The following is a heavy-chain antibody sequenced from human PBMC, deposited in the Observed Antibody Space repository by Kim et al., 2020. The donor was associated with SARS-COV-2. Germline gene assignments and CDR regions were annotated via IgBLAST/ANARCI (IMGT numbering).Heavy chain of an antibody. V-gene: IGHV4-61*02. Sequence: SETLSLTCTVSGGSISSGSYYWSWIRQPAGKGLEWIGRIYTSGSTNYNPSLKSRVTISVDTSKNQFSLKLSSVTAADTAVYYCARESSKGWFGELLSPVGYWGQGTLVTVSS. CDR2: IYTSGST. J-gene: IGHJ4*02. D-gene: IGHD3-10*01. CDR1: GGSISSGSYY. CDR3: ARESSKGWFGELLSPVGY.